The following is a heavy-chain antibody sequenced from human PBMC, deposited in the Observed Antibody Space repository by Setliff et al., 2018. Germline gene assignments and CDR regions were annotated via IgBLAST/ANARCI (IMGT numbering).Heavy chain of an antibody. CDR1: GGSISSGGYY. J-gene: IGHJ3*02. CDR2: IYYSGST. CDR3: ARDPLTTNRRRAFDI. D-gene: IGHD4-17*01. V-gene: IGHV4-31*03. Sequence: KPSETLSLTCTVSGGSISSGGYYWSWIRQHPGKGLEWIGYIYYSGSTYYNPSLRSRVTISVDTSKNQFSLKLSSVTAADTAVYYCARDPLTTNRRRAFDIWGQGTTVTVSS.